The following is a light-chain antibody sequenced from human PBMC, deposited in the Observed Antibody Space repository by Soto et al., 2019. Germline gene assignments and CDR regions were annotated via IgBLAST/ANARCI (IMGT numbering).Light chain of an antibody. J-gene: IGKJ1*01. CDR2: KAS. CDR1: QSISSW. CDR3: LQYNSYSPWT. V-gene: IGKV1-5*03. Sequence: DIQMTQSPSTPSASVGDRVTITCRASQSISSWLAWYQQKPGKAPKLLIYKASSLESGVPSRFSGSGSGTEFTLTISSLQPDDFATYYCLQYNSYSPWTFGQGTKVEIK.